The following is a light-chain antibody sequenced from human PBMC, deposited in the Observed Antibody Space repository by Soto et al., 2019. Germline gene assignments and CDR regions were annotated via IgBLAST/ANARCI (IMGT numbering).Light chain of an antibody. CDR1: QDISKY. CDR2: DAS. Sequence: IQMTQSPSSLSASVGDRVTITCQASQDISKYLNWYQQKPGKAPKLLIYDASNLETGVPSRFSGSGSGTDFTFTINSLQPEDIATYYCQQYDNLPFTFGPGTKVDIK. CDR3: QQYDNLPFT. J-gene: IGKJ3*01. V-gene: IGKV1-33*01.